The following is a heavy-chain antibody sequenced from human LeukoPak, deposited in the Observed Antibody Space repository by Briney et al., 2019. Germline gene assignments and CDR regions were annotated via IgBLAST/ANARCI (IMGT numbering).Heavy chain of an antibody. CDR2: IYYSGST. V-gene: IGHV4-39*01. D-gene: IGHD6-19*01. CDR3: ARFLTVAAYYFDC. CDR1: GGSISSYY. J-gene: IGHJ4*02. Sequence: SETLSLTCTVSGGSISSYYWGWIRQPPGKGLEWIGSIYYSGSTYYNPSLKSRVTISVDTSKNQFSLKLSSVTAADTAVYYCARFLTVAAYYFDCWGQGTLVTVSS.